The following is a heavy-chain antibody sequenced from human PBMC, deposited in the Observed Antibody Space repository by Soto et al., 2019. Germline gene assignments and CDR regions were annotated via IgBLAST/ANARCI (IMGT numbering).Heavy chain of an antibody. CDR3: AHRLDPPGDYGSEDIWGYYCDY. D-gene: IGHD3-10*01. Sequence: QITLKESGPTLVKPTQTLTLTCTFSGFSLSTSGVGVVWIRQPPGKALEWLALIYWDDDKRYSPSLKSRTTITKYTSKYQVFLTITNMDPVDTATYYCAHRLDPPGDYGSEDIWGYYCDYWGQGTLVTFSS. J-gene: IGHJ4*02. CDR2: IYWDDDK. CDR1: GFSLSTSGVG. V-gene: IGHV2-5*02.